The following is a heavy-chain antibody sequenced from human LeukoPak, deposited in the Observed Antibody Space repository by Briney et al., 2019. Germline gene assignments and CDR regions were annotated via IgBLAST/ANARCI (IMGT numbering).Heavy chain of an antibody. Sequence: SETLSLTCTVSGGFLSSGSYYWGWIRQSPGKGLAWIGSIYYSGSTFYNASFESRVTMSVDTSKNQFSLKLSSVTAADTAVYYCARLCQVTTCGKFEHCGQGILVTVSS. CDR3: ARLCQVTTCGKFEH. CDR2: IYYSGST. J-gene: IGHJ4*02. CDR1: GGFLSSGSYY. V-gene: IGHV4-39*01. D-gene: IGHD4-17*01.